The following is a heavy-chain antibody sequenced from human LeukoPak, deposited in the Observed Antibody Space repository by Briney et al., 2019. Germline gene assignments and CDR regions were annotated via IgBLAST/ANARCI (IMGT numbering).Heavy chain of an antibody. CDR2: IYHSGST. V-gene: IGHV4-38-2*01. D-gene: IGHD2-2*01. J-gene: IGHJ4*02. CDR3: ARQYCSSTSCLDDFDY. Sequence: SETLSLTCAVSGYSISSGYYWGWIRQPPGKGPEWIGSIYHSGSTYYNPSLKSRVTISVDTSKNQFSLKLSSVTAADTAVYYCARQYCSSTSCLDDFDYWGQGTLVTVSS. CDR1: GYSISSGYY.